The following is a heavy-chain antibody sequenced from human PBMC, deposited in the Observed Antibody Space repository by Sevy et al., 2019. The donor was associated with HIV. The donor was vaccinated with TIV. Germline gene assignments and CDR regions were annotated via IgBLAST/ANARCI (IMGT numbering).Heavy chain of an antibody. Sequence: SETLSLTCTVSGGSISSSSYYWGWNRHPPGKGLEWIGSIYYSGSSYYNPSLKSRVTISVDTSKNQFSLKLSSVTAADTAGYYCASGIVEVVTAYYYYYGMDVWGQGTTVTVSS. J-gene: IGHJ6*02. CDR3: ASGIVEVVTAYYYYYGMDV. CDR2: IYYSGSS. V-gene: IGHV4-39*01. D-gene: IGHD2-21*02. CDR1: GGSISSSSYY.